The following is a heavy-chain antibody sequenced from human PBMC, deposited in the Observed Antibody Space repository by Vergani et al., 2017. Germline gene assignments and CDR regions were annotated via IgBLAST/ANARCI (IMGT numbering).Heavy chain of an antibody. Sequence: ELQLVESGGGMVQPGGSLRLSCAASGSSVSGNYMTWVRQAPGKGLEWVANIKQDGSEKYYVDSVKGRFNISRDNAKNSLYLQMNRLRAEDTAVYYCARDTYGSSWEYYYYYYGMDVWGQGTTVTVSS. CDR2: IKQDGSEK. CDR3: ARDTYGSSWEYYYYYYGMDV. D-gene: IGHD6-13*01. CDR1: GSSVSGNY. V-gene: IGHV3-7*01. J-gene: IGHJ6*02.